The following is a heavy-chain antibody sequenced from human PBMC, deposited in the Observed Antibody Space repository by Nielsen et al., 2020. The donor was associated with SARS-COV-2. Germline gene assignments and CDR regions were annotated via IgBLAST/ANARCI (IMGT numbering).Heavy chain of an antibody. CDR3: TRVYEMAPGAGWFDP. D-gene: IGHD5-24*01. V-gene: IGHV3-49*04. CDR1: GFIFSDYA. J-gene: IGHJ5*02. Sequence: GESLKISCTPSGFIFSDYAITWVRQAPGKGLEWLGVIRSKTYGETTEYAASVKGRFTISRDDSKGIAYLQMNSLKTEDTAVYYCTRVYEMAPGAGWFDPWGQGTLVTVSS. CDR2: IRSKTYGETT.